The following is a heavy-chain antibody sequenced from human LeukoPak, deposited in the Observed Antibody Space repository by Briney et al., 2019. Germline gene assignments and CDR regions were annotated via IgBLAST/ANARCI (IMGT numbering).Heavy chain of an antibody. J-gene: IGHJ4*02. Sequence: GGSLRLSCAASGFTFSSYSMNWVRQAPGKGLVWVSSISSSSSYIYYADSVKGRFTISRDNAKNSLYLQMNSLRAEDTAVYYCARDSGDYLIDYWGQGTPVTVSS. CDR2: ISSSSSYI. CDR1: GFTFSSYS. V-gene: IGHV3-21*01. CDR3: ARDSGDYLIDY. D-gene: IGHD4-17*01.